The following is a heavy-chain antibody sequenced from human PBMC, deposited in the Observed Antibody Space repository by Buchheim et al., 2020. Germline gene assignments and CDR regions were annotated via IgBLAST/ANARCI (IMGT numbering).Heavy chain of an antibody. J-gene: IGHJ2*01. CDR1: GGSFSGYY. CDR2: INHSGST. CDR3: ARTPVTYYYDSSGYPTSYWYFDL. V-gene: IGHV4-34*01. D-gene: IGHD3-22*01. Sequence: QVQLQQWGAGLLKPSETLSLTCAVYGGSFSGYYWSWIRQPPGKGLEWIGEINHSGSTNYNPSLKSRVTISVDTSKNQFSLKLSSVTAADTAVYYCARTPVTYYYDSSGYPTSYWYFDLWGRGTL.